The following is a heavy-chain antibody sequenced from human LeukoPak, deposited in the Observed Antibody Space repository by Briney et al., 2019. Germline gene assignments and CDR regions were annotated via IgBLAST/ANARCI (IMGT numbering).Heavy chain of an antibody. CDR2: INHSGST. Sequence: PSETLSLTCAVYGGSFSGYYWSWIRQPPGKGLEWIGEINHSGSTNYNPSLKSRVTISVDTSKNQFSLKLSSVTAADTAVYYCARVYCSSTSCYVLGMDVWGQGTTVTVSS. J-gene: IGHJ6*02. D-gene: IGHD2-2*01. CDR1: GGSFSGYY. V-gene: IGHV4-34*01. CDR3: ARVYCSSTSCYVLGMDV.